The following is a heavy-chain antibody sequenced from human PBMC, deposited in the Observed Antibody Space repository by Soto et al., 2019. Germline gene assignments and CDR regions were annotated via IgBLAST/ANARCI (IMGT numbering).Heavy chain of an antibody. Sequence: QVQMVESGGGVVQPGRSLRLSCAASGFTFSSDGMHWVRQAPGKGLEWLAVIWYDGSNKYYADSVKSRFTISRDNSKKTLYLQMNSLGAEDTAVYYCARDSSSNWYRREGWFGPWGQGTLVTV. V-gene: IGHV3-33*01. CDR3: ARDSSSNWYRREGWFGP. D-gene: IGHD6-13*01. CDR2: IWYDGSNK. J-gene: IGHJ5*02. CDR1: GFTFSSDG.